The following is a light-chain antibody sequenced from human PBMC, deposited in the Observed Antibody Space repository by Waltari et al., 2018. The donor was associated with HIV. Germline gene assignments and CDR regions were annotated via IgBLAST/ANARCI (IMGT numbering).Light chain of an antibody. CDR2: GAS. J-gene: IGKJ5*01. V-gene: IGKV3D-15*01. Sequence: EIVMTQSPATLSVPPGERAPLSCRASQSVSSNLAWYQQKPGQAPRLLIYGASTRAIGIPARFSGSGSGTEFTLTISSLQSEDFAVYYCQQYNNWPPITFGQGTRLEIK. CDR1: QSVSSN. CDR3: QQYNNWPPIT.